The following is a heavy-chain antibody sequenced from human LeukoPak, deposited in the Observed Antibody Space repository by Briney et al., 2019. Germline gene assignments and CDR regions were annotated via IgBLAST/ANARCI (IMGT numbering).Heavy chain of an antibody. J-gene: IGHJ4*02. D-gene: IGHD5-18*01. CDR1: GGSISSCSYY. CDR2: IYYSGST. CDR3: ASSSTAMVTPFDY. Sequence: PSETLSLTCAVSGGSISSCSYYWGWIRQPPGMELEWIGSIYYSGSTYYNPSLKSRVTISVDTSKNQFSLKLSSVTAADTAVYYCASSSTAMVTPFDYWGQGTLVTVSS. V-gene: IGHV4-39*01.